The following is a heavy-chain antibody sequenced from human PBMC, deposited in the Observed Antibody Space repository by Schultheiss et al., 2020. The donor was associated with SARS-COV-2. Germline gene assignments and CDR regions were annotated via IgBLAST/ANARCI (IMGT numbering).Heavy chain of an antibody. CDR2: INPSGGGT. CDR1: GYTFTGYY. D-gene: IGHD3-22*01. Sequence: ASVKVSCKASGYTFTGYYMQWVRQAPGQGLVWMGIINPSGGGTRYAQKFQGRVTMTRDTSTSTVYMELSSLRSEDTAVYLCARTSAYYFASPQYYFDYWGQGTLVTVSS. J-gene: IGHJ4*02. V-gene: IGHV1-46*01. CDR3: ARTSAYYFASPQYYFDY.